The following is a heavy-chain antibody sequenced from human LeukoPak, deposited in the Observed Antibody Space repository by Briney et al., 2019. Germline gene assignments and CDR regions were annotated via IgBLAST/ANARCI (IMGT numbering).Heavy chain of an antibody. V-gene: IGHV4-59*01. CDR2: IYYSGST. J-gene: IGHJ4*02. CDR3: ARGSTMGYSSSWYR. Sequence: SSETLSLTCTVSGGSISSYYWNWIRQPPGKGLEWIGYIYYSGSTNYNPSLKSRVTISVDTSKNQFSLKLSSVTAADTAVYYCARGSTMGYSSSWYRWGQGTLVTVSS. D-gene: IGHD6-13*01. CDR1: GGSISSYY.